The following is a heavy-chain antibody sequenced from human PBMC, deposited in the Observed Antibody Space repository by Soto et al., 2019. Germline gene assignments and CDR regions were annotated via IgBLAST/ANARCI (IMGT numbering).Heavy chain of an antibody. CDR1: GFTFSSYA. J-gene: IGHJ4*02. V-gene: IGHV3-23*01. Sequence: EVQLLESGGGLVQPGGSLRLSCAASGFTFSSYAMSWVRQAPGKGLEWVSAISGSGGSTYYADSVKGRFTISRDNSKNTLYLQMNSLRAEDTAVYYCAKVIRFLEWLPSSPLDYCGQGTLVTVSS. D-gene: IGHD3-3*01. CDR2: ISGSGGST. CDR3: AKVIRFLEWLPSSPLDY.